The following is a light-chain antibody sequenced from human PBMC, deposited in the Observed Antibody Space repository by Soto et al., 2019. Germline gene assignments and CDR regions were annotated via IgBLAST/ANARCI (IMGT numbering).Light chain of an antibody. V-gene: IGKV3-15*01. CDR3: QQRSNWPPLT. CDR2: SAS. Sequence: ELVMTQSPAALPLSPAERGSLPCRASHSISTNLAWFQQKPGQAPRLLISSASTRATGIPARFSGSGSGTEFTLTISSLQSEDFAVYYCQQRSNWPPLTFGGGTKVDI. J-gene: IGKJ4*01. CDR1: HSISTN.